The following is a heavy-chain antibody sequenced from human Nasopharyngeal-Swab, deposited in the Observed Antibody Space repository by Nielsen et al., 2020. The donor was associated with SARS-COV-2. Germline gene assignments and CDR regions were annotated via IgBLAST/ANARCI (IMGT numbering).Heavy chain of an antibody. CDR2: ISWNSGSI. J-gene: IGHJ3*01. CDR3: AKGGRIAMIEDF. D-gene: IGHD3-22*01. Sequence: LSLTCAASVFTFDDYTMHWVRQAPGKGLEWVSGISWNSGSITYADAVKGRFTISRDNDKNFLYLQMNSLRAEDTALYYCAKGGRIAMIEDFWGQGTMVTVSS. CDR1: VFTFDDYT. V-gene: IGHV3-9*01.